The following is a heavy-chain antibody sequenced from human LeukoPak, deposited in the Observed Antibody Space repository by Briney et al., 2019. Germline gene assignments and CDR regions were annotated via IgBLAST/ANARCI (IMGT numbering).Heavy chain of an antibody. Sequence: PGRSLRLSCAASGFTFSSYAMHWVRQAPGKGLEWVAVISYDGSNKYYADSVKGRFTISRDNSKNTLYLQMNSLRAEDTAVYYCARALWAYDYSPLTDAFDIWGQGTMVTVSS. CDR2: ISYDGSNK. J-gene: IGHJ3*02. CDR3: ARALWAYDYSPLTDAFDI. CDR1: GFTFSSYA. D-gene: IGHD4-11*01. V-gene: IGHV3-30-3*01.